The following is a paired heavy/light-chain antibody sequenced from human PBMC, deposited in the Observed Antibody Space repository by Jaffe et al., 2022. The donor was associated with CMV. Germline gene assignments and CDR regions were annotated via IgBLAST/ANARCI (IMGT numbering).Light chain of an antibody. CDR1: QSVLYTPNSKNY. Sequence: DIVMTQSPDSLAVSLGERATINCRSSQSVLYTPNSKNYLAWYQQKPGQPPKLLIYWASTRESGIPDRFSGSGSGTDFTLTISSLQAEDVAVYYCQQYCTPPRTFGQGTKVEI. J-gene: IGKJ1*01. CDR3: QQYCTPPRT. CDR2: WAS. V-gene: IGKV4-1*01.
Heavy chain of an antibody. V-gene: IGHV4-34*01. CDR1: GGTFNGYS. CDR3: ARGLRHNSGHSSLDY. D-gene: IGHD1-20*01. J-gene: IGHJ4*02. CDR2: INYGGST. Sequence: QVQLQQWGAGLLQPSETLSLTCAVYGGTFNGYSWTWIRQPPGKGLEWIGEINYGGSTNYKPSLRSRLTLLIDTSKDEFSLQLTSVTAADTAVYFCARGLRHNSGHSSLDYWGQGLLVTVSS.